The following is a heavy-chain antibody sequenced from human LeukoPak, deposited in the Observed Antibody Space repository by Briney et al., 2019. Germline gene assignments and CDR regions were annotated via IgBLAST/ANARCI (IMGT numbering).Heavy chain of an antibody. CDR1: GGSISSGSYY. D-gene: IGHD3-3*01. V-gene: IGHV4-61*02. J-gene: IGHJ4*02. CDR2: IYTSGST. Sequence: SETLSLTCTVSGGSISSGSYYWSWIRQPAGKGLEWIGRIYTSGSTNYNPSLKSRVTISVDTSKNQFSLKLSSVTAADTAVYYCARVSALRFLEWSFDYWGQGTLVTVSS. CDR3: ARVSALRFLEWSFDY.